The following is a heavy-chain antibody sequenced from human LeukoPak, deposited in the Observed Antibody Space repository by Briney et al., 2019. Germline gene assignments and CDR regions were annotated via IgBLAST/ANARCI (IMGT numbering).Heavy chain of an antibody. Sequence: GGSLRLSCAGSGFTFSSYWMSWVRQAPGKGLEWVANIKQDGSEKHYVDSVKGRFTISRDNAKNSLFLQMNSLRAEDTAVYYCARDQGSGINYYYYYMDVWGKGTTVTVSS. CDR3: ARDQGSGINYYYYYMDV. V-gene: IGHV3-7*01. J-gene: IGHJ6*03. D-gene: IGHD3-10*01. CDR1: GFTFSSYW. CDR2: IKQDGSEK.